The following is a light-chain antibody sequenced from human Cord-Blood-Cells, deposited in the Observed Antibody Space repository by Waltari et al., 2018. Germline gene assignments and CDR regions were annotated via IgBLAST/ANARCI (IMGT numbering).Light chain of an antibody. CDR3: QQYGSSPRFT. J-gene: IGKJ3*01. V-gene: IGKV3-20*01. Sequence: EIVLTQSPGTLSLSPGERATLSCRASQSVSSSDLAWYPQKPGQAPRLLIYGASSRATGIPDRFSGSGSGTDFTLTISRLEPEDFAVYYCQQYGSSPRFTFGPGTKVDIK. CDR1: QSVSSSD. CDR2: GAS.